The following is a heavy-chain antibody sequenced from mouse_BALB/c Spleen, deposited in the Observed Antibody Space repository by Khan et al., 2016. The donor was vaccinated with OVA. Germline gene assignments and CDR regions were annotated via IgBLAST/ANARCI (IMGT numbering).Heavy chain of an antibody. V-gene: IGHV1-4*01. CDR1: GYTFTSYT. J-gene: IGHJ3*01. CDR3: VRDGAYHRNDGWFAY. Sequence: XQLQQSGAELARPGASVKMSCKASGYTFTSYTIHWIKERPGQGLEWIGYINPSNGYTNYNQKFKDKATLTTDKSSTTAYLQLSSLTSDDSAVYNCVRDGAYHRNDGWFAYWGQGTLVTVSA. CDR2: INPSNGYT. D-gene: IGHD2-14*01.